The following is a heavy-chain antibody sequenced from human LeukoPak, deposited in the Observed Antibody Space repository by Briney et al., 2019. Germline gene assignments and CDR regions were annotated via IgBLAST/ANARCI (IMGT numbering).Heavy chain of an antibody. D-gene: IGHD6-6*01. CDR2: VYTSGNT. J-gene: IGHJ5*02. CDR1: GGSISRFY. Sequence: SETLSLTCTVSGGSISRFYWSWIRQPAGKGLEWIGRVYTSGNTNYNPSLKSRVTMSVDMSKNQFSLKLSSVTAADTAVYYCARDPDLSSSSPWFDPWGQGTLVTVSS. CDR3: ARDPDLSSSSPWFDP. V-gene: IGHV4-4*07.